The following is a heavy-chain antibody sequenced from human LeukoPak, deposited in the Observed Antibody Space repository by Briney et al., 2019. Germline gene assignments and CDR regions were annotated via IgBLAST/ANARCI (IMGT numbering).Heavy chain of an antibody. V-gene: IGHV3-23*01. CDR3: AKSGYNRFDY. J-gene: IGHJ4*02. CDR2: ISGSGSGGST. CDR1: GFTFDDYA. Sequence: GGSLRLSCAASGFTFDDYAMHWVRQAPGKGLEWVSGISGSGSGGSTYYADSVKGRFTISRDNSKNTLYLQMNSLRVEDTAVYYCAKSGYNRFDYWGQGTLVTVSS. D-gene: IGHD5-24*01.